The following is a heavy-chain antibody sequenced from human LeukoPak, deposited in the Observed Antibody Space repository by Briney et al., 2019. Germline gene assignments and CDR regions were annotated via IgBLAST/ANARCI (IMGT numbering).Heavy chain of an antibody. CDR3: ASFSGWIDY. D-gene: IGHD6-19*01. CDR1: GFTFVSYE. J-gene: IGHJ4*02. CDR2: ISSGGNTI. Sequence: GSLRPSLAASGFTFVSYEMNWVRQAPGKGLEWVSYISSGGNTIYYADSVKGRFTISRDNAKNSLYLQMNRLRAEDTAVYYCASFSGWIDYWGQGTLVTVSS. V-gene: IGHV3-48*03.